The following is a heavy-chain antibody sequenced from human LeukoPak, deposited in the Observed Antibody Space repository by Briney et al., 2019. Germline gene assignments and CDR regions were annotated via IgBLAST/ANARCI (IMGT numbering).Heavy chain of an antibody. J-gene: IGHJ5*02. D-gene: IGHD2-21*01. CDR3: ARADRLHGGPYLIGP. CDR1: GYSFTDYY. Sequence: ASVKVSCKTSGYSFTDYYMHWVRQAPGQGREWMGWINPNSGGTSSAQKFQGRATMTRDTSITTVYMEVSWLTSDDTAIYYCARADRLHGGPYLIGPWGQGTLVTVSS. CDR2: INPNSGGT. V-gene: IGHV1-2*02.